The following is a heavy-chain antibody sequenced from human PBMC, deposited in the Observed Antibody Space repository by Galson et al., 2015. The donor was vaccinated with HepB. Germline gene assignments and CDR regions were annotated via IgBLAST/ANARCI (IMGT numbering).Heavy chain of an antibody. CDR1: GFTFSNAW. CDR3: TAQKGYGDYYTYYYYGMDV. Sequence: PLRLSCAASGFTFSNAWMSWVRQAPGKGLEWVGRIKSKTDGGTTDYAAPVKGRFTISRDDSKNTLYLQMNSLKTEDTAVYYCTAQKGYGDYYTYYYYGMDVWGQGTTVTVSS. CDR2: IKSKTDGGTT. V-gene: IGHV3-15*01. J-gene: IGHJ6*02. D-gene: IGHD4-17*01.